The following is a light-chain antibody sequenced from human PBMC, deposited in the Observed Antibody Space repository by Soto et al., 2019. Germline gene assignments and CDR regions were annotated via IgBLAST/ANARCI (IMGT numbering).Light chain of an antibody. CDR3: QQYNNWPPLFT. V-gene: IGKV3-15*01. CDR2: GAS. Sequence: EIVMTQSPATLSVSPGERATLSCRASQSVSSNLAWYQQKPGQAPRLLIYGASTRATGIPARFSGRGSGTEFTLTISRLQSEDVAVYYCQQYNNWPPLFTFGPGTKVDIK. CDR1: QSVSSN. J-gene: IGKJ3*01.